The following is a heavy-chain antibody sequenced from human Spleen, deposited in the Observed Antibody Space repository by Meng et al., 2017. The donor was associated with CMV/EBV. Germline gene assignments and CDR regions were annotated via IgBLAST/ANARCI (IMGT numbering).Heavy chain of an antibody. Sequence: LRLKESGPGRGKPSETLSLTCTVSGGSISSSSYYWGWIRQPPGKGLEWIGSIYYSGSTYYNPSLKSRVTISVDTSKNQFSLKLSSVTAADTAVYYCARDAWELRAYWFDPWGQGTLVTVSS. V-gene: IGHV4-39*07. CDR2: IYYSGST. D-gene: IGHD1-26*01. CDR1: GGSISSSSYY. CDR3: ARDAWELRAYWFDP. J-gene: IGHJ5*02.